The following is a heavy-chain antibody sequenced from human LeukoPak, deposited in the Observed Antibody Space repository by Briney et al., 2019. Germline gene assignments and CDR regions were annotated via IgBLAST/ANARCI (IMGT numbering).Heavy chain of an antibody. CDR3: AKTLFTSYGDYLLGD. V-gene: IGHV3-21*01. Sequence: GGSLRLSCAASGFTFSSYSMNWVRQAPGKGLEWVSSISSSSNYIYYADSVKGRFTISRDNAKNSLYLQMNSLRAEDTAVYYCAKTLFTSYGDYLLGDWGQGTLVTVSS. J-gene: IGHJ4*02. CDR2: ISSSSNYI. CDR1: GFTFSSYS. D-gene: IGHD4-17*01.